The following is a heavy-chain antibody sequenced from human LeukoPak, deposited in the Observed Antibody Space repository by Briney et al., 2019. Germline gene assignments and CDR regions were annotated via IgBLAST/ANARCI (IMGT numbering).Heavy chain of an antibody. Sequence: GRSLRLSCAASGFTFSNYAMHWVRQAPGKGLEWVAVISYDGNSKYYEDSAKGRFTISRDNSKNTLYLQVNSLRAEDTAVYYCAKGGKWDVTPFDYWGQGTLVTVSS. J-gene: IGHJ4*02. D-gene: IGHD1-26*01. CDR3: AKGGKWDVTPFDY. CDR1: GFTFSNYA. V-gene: IGHV3-30*04. CDR2: ISYDGNSK.